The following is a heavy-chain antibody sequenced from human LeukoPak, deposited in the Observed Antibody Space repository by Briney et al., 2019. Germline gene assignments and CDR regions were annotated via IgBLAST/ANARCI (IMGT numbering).Heavy chain of an antibody. Sequence: SETLSLTCTVSGYSISSGYYWGWIRQPPGKGLEWIGSIYHSGSTYYNLSLKSRVTISVDRSKNQFSLKLSSVTAADTAVYYCAREHTASYGYPTPHNWFDPWGQGTLVTVSS. D-gene: IGHD5-18*01. J-gene: IGHJ5*02. V-gene: IGHV4-38-2*02. CDR1: GYSISSGYY. CDR3: AREHTASYGYPTPHNWFDP. CDR2: IYHSGST.